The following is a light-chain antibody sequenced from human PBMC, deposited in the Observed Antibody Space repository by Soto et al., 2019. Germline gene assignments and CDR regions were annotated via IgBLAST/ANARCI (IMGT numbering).Light chain of an antibody. V-gene: IGKV3-20*01. CDR1: HSVSSSF. J-gene: IGKJ1*01. CDR3: QQYGSSPRT. CDR2: GAS. Sequence: EIVLTQSPGTLSLSPGERATLSCRASHSVSSSFLAWSQQKPGQAPRRPIYGASSRATGIPDRFSGSGSGTDFTLTISRLEPEYFAVYYCQQYGSSPRTFGQGTKVDIK.